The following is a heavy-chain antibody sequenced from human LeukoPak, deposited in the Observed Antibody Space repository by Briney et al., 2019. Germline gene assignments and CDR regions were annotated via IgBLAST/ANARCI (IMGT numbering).Heavy chain of an antibody. CDR2: IHHDGIT. D-gene: IGHD3-22*01. V-gene: IGHV4-38-2*02. CDR3: ARVHYYDASDYSASNWFDP. Sequence: SETLSLTCTVSGYSISSGYFWGWIRQPPGKGLEWIGNIHHDGITYYNPSLKSRVTISLDPSKNQFSLKLTSVAAADTAPYHCARVHYYDASDYSASNWFDPWGQGTLVTVSS. CDR1: GYSISSGYF. J-gene: IGHJ5*02.